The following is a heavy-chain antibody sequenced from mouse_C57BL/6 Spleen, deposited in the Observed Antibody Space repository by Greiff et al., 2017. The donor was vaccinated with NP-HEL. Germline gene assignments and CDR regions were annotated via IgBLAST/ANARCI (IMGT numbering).Heavy chain of an antibody. CDR2: IYPSDSET. D-gene: IGHD2-4*01. Sequence: QVQLQQPGAELVRPGSSVKLSCKASGYTFTSYWMDWVKQRPGQGLEWIGNIYPSDSETHYNQKFKDKATLTVNKSSSTAYMQLSSLTSEDSAVYYCARHRDYDYGAMDYWGQGTSVTVSS. CDR3: ARHRDYDYGAMDY. J-gene: IGHJ4*01. CDR1: GYTFTSYW. V-gene: IGHV1-61*01.